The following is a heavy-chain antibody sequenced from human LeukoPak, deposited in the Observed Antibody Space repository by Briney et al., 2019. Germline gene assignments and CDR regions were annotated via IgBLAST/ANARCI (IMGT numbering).Heavy chain of an antibody. V-gene: IGHV4-39*01. CDR3: AGTRRFCSGGSCYNWFDP. CDR1: GGSISSSSCY. J-gene: IGHJ5*02. D-gene: IGHD2-15*01. Sequence: KPSETLSLTCTVSGGSISSSSCYWGWIRQPPGKGLEWIGSIYYSGSTYYNPSLKSRVTISVDTSKNQFSLKLTSVTAADTAVYYCAGTRRFCSGGSCYNWFDPWGQGTLVTVSS. CDR2: IYYSGST.